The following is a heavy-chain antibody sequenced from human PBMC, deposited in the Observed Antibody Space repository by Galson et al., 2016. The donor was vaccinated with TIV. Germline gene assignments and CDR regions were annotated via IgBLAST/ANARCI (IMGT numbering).Heavy chain of an antibody. V-gene: IGHV3-23*01. CDR2: ISAGGGRT. D-gene: IGHD4-17*01. Sequence: SLRLSCAASGFTFSSFAMSWVRQAPGKGLEWVSRISAGGGRTDYTDSVKGRFTISRDNPKNTLYLQMSSLRDDDTAVYFCAKMDSSGVDYGTRFDFWGQGALATASS. CDR3: AKMDSSGVDYGTRFDF. CDR1: GFTFSSFA. J-gene: IGHJ4*02.